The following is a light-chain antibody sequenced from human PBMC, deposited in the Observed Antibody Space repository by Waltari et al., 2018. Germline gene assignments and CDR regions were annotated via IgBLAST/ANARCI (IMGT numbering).Light chain of an antibody. J-gene: IGLJ1*01. Sequence: QSALTQPRSVSGSPGQSVTISCTGTRSDIAVYNFVSWYQQHPGKAPRLMIYDVNKRPSGVPDRFSGSNSGNTASLTISGLQAEDEADYYCCSYAGTYTYVFGTATKVTV. CDR1: RSDIAVYNF. CDR2: DVN. CDR3: CSYAGTYTYV. V-gene: IGLV2-11*01.